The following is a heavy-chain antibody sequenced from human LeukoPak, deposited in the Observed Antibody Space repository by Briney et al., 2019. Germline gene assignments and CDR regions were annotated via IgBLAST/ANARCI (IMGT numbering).Heavy chain of an antibody. Sequence: GGSLRLSCAASGFTFSSYGMHWVRQAPGKGLEWVAFIRYDGSNKYYADSVKGRFTISRDNSKNTLYLQMNSLRAEDTAVYYCAKSYYDLWSGPGDAFDIWGQGTMVTVSS. V-gene: IGHV3-30*02. CDR1: GFTFSSYG. D-gene: IGHD3-3*01. J-gene: IGHJ3*02. CDR3: AKSYYDLWSGPGDAFDI. CDR2: IRYDGSNK.